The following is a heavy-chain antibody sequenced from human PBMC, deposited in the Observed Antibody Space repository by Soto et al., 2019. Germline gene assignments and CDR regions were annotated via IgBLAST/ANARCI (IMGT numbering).Heavy chain of an antibody. V-gene: IGHV2-70*01. CDR2: IDWDDDK. D-gene: IGHD4-17*01. J-gene: IGHJ6*02. Sequence: SGPTLVNPTQTLTLTCTFSGFSLSTSGMCVSWIRQPPGKALEWLALIDWDDDKYYSTSLKTRLTISKDICKNHVVLTMTNMDPGDTATYYCARISRTTVMYNGMDVWGQATQVTVS. CDR1: GFSLSTSGMC. CDR3: ARISRTTVMYNGMDV.